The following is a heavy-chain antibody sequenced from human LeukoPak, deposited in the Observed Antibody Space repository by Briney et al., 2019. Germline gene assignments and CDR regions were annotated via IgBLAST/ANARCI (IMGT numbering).Heavy chain of an antibody. CDR3: ARGETILNWFDP. CDR2: IIPIFGRA. CDR1: GGTFSSEA. D-gene: IGHD1-1*01. Sequence: SVKVSCKTSGGTFSSEAFVWVRQAPGQGLEWMGGIIPIFGRADYAQKFQDIVTITADESTSTVYMELSSLRSEDTAVYYCARGETILNWFDPWGQGTLVTVSS. V-gene: IGHV1-69*13. J-gene: IGHJ5*02.